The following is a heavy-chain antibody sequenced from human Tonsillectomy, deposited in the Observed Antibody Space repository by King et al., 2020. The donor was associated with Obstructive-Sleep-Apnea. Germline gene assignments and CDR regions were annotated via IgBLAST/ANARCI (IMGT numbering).Heavy chain of an antibody. V-gene: IGHV3-33*01. Sequence: VQLVESGGGVVQPGRSLRLSCAASGFTFSSFGMHWVRQAPGKGLEWVAVIWHDGTNKHYADSVKGRFTISRDNSKNTLYLQMNSLRAEDPAVYYCARDEDCSSTSCYVYYYYYGMDVWGQGTTVTVSS. CDR2: IWHDGTNK. D-gene: IGHD2-2*01. J-gene: IGHJ6*02. CDR3: ARDEDCSSTSCYVYYYYYGMDV. CDR1: GFTFSSFG.